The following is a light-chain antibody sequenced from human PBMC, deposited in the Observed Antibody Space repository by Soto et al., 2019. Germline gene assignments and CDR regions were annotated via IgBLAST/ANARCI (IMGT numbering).Light chain of an antibody. CDR3: QQRSNWPT. CDR1: QSVSSNY. V-gene: IGKV3D-20*02. J-gene: IGKJ5*01. Sequence: IVLTQSPGTLSLSPGERATLSCRAGQSVSSNYLAWYQQKPGQAPRLLIYAASSRATGIPDRFSGSGSGTDFTLTIDGLEPEDFAVYYCQQRSNWPTFGQGTRLEIK. CDR2: AAS.